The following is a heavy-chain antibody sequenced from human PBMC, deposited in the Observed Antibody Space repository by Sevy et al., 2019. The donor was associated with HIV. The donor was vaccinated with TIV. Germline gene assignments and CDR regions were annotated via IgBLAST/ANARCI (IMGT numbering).Heavy chain of an antibody. D-gene: IGHD1-26*01. V-gene: IGHV3-30*04. CDR3: ARGENNDEFFQY. CDR1: GFIFSNFA. CDR2: TSYDGSHK. Sequence: GGSLRLSCAASGFIFSNFAMHWVRQAPGKGLEWVAVTSYDGSHKYYADSVKGRFTVSRYNSRNILSLEMNSLRRDDTAVHYCARGENNDEFFQYWGQGTLVTVSS. J-gene: IGHJ1*01.